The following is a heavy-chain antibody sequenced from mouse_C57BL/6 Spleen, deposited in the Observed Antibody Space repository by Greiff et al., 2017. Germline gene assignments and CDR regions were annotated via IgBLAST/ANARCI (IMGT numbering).Heavy chain of an antibody. V-gene: IGHV1-64*01. Sequence: QVQLQQSGAELVKPGASVKLSCKASGYTFTSYWMHWVKQRPGQGLEWIGMIHPNSGSTNYNEKFKSKATLTVDKSSSTAYMQLSSLTSEDSAVYYCARDHITTVLANDYWGQGTTLTVSS. CDR2: IHPNSGST. CDR3: ARDHITTVLANDY. D-gene: IGHD1-1*01. J-gene: IGHJ2*01. CDR1: GYTFTSYW.